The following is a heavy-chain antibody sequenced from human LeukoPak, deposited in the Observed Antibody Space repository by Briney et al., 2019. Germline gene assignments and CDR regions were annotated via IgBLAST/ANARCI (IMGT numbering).Heavy chain of an antibody. J-gene: IGHJ4*02. V-gene: IGHV4-59*08. CDR1: GGSITGYY. CDR2: VYYSGDT. Sequence: SETLSLTCTVSGGSITGYYWTWIRQPPGKGLEWIGYVYYSGDTEYNPSLKSRVTMSVERSKNQISLKLRSVTAADTAVYYCARHASGSSYLGFDYWGQGNLVTVSS. CDR3: ARHASGSSYLGFDY. D-gene: IGHD3-10*01.